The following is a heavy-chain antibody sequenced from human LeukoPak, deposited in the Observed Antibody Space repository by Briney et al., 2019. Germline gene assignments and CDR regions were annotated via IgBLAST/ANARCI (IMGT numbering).Heavy chain of an antibody. CDR1: GGSISGYH. Sequence: PSETLSLTCTVSGGSISGYHWSWIRQPPGKGLEWIAYIPDRGSTNYNPSLKSRVTISVDRSKNQFSLNLSSVTAADTAVYYCARTLASGTADPWGQGTQVTVSS. V-gene: IGHV4-59*08. J-gene: IGHJ5*02. CDR2: IPDRGST. D-gene: IGHD1-1*01. CDR3: ARTLASGTADP.